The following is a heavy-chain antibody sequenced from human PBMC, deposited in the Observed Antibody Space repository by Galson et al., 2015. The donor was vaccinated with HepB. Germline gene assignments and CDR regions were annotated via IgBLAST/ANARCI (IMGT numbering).Heavy chain of an antibody. Sequence: SLRLSCAASGFTFSSYGIHWVRQAPGKGLEWVAVISYDENKKYYADSVKGRFTVSRDNSKNMVYLQMNSLRGEDTAVYYCAKDGTKQWLAYCFEKWGQGILVTVSS. D-gene: IGHD6-19*01. CDR2: ISYDENKK. CDR1: GFTFSSYG. CDR3: AKDGTKQWLAYCFEK. J-gene: IGHJ4*02. V-gene: IGHV3-30*18.